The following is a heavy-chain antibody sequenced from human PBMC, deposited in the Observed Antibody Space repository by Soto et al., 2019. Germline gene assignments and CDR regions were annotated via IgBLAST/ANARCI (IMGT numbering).Heavy chain of an antibody. Sequence: GASVKVSCKASGFTFTSSAVQWVRQARGQRLEWIGWIVVGSGNTDYAQKSQERVTITRNTSTSTAYMELSSLRSEDTAVYYCARSGYCTNGVCSQPFDPWGQGTLVTVSS. D-gene: IGHD2-8*01. CDR3: ARSGYCTNGVCSQPFDP. CDR1: GFTFTSSA. V-gene: IGHV1-58*01. CDR2: IVVGSGNT. J-gene: IGHJ5*02.